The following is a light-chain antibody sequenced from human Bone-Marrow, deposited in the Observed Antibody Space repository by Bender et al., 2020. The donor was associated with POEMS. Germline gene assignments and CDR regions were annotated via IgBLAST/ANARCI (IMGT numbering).Light chain of an antibody. CDR2: EVN. V-gene: IGLV2-8*01. CDR1: SSDVGGYNY. J-gene: IGLJ2*01. CDR3: HSYTTKSDLGL. Sequence: QSALTQPPSASGSPGQSVTISCTGTSSDVGGYNYVSWYQQHPGKAPKVIIYEVNKRPSGVSDRFSGSKSDNTASLTVSGLQADDEADYYCHSYTTKSDLGLFGGGTRLTVL.